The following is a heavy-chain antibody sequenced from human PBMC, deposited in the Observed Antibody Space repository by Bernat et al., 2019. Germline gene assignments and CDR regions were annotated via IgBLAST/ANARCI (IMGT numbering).Heavy chain of an antibody. CDR3: ARGGELGILDG. J-gene: IGHJ4*02. Sequence: VQLVESGGGLVQPGGSLRLSCAASGFTFSSYGMHWVRQAPGKGLEWVAVIWYDGSNKYYADSVKGRFTISRDNSKNTLYLQMNSLRAEDTAVYYCARGGELGILDGWGQGTLVTVSS. V-gene: IGHV3-33*08. CDR1: GFTFSSYG. CDR2: IWYDGSNK. D-gene: IGHD3/OR15-3a*01.